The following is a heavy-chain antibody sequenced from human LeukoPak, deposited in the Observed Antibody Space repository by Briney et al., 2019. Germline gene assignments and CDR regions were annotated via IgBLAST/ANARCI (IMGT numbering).Heavy chain of an antibody. CDR2: ISAYNGNT. Sequence: SVKVSCKASGYTFTSYGISWVRQAPGQGLEWMGWISAYNGNTNYAQKLQGRVTMTTDTSTSTAYMELSSLRSEDTAVYYCARDSPLITMVRGVYYYMDVWGKGTTVTVSS. CDR1: GYTFTSYG. V-gene: IGHV1-18*01. D-gene: IGHD3-10*01. J-gene: IGHJ6*03. CDR3: ARDSPLITMVRGVYYYMDV.